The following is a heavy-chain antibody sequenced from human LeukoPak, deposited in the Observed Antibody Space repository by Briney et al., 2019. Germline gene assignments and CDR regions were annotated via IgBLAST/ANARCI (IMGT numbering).Heavy chain of an antibody. CDR1: GFTFSNAW. V-gene: IGHV3-21*01. Sequence: GGSLRLSCAASGFTFSNAWMNWVRQAPGKGLEWVSSIGSSSSYSYYADSVKGRFTISRDNAKNSLYLQMNRLRAEDTAVYHCARGNDWFDPWGQGTLVTVSS. CDR3: ARGNDWFDP. D-gene: IGHD3-10*01. J-gene: IGHJ5*02. CDR2: IGSSSSYS.